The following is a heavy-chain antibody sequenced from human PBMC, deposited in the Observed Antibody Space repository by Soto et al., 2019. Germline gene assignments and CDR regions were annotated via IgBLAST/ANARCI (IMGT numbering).Heavy chain of an antibody. CDR3: AKLGFVLMELYYFHQ. V-gene: IGHV3-23*01. D-gene: IGHD2-8*01. Sequence: EVQLLESGGGLVQPGGSLRLSCTASGFTFSSYAMSWVRQAPGKELEWVSTISGNSGKTNYAESVKGWFSISRDNSKNTVHLQLDSLRAEDTAVYFCAKLGFVLMELYYFHQWGHGTLVTVSS. CDR1: GFTFSSYA. J-gene: IGHJ4*01. CDR2: ISGNSGKT.